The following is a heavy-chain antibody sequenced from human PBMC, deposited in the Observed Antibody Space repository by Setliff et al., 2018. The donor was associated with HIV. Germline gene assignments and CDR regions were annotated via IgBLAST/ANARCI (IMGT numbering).Heavy chain of an antibody. CDR2: ISSSGSPI. V-gene: IGHV3-48*03. D-gene: IGHD3-10*01. CDR1: GFIFSSYE. Sequence: GGSLRLSCAASGFIFSSYEVNWVRQAPGKGLEWVSYISSSGSPIHYADSVKGRFTISGDNAKNSLYLQMNSLRAEDTAVYYCARNPQGSYWVTRYGMDVWGRGTTVTVSS. J-gene: IGHJ6*02. CDR3: ARNPQGSYWVTRYGMDV.